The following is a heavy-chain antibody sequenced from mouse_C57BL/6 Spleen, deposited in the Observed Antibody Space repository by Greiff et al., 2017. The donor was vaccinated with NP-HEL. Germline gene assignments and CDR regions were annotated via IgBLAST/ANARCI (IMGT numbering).Heavy chain of an antibody. CDR1: GYTFTSYW. CDR2: IYPGSGST. CDR3: TRLMVKSFYFDY. Sequence: VQLQQSGAELVKPGASVKMSCKASGYTFTSYWITWVKQRPGQGLEWIGDIYPGSGSTNYNEKFKSKATLTVDTSSSTAYMQLSSLTSEDSAVYYCTRLMVKSFYFDYWGQGTTLTVSS. D-gene: IGHD2-1*01. V-gene: IGHV1-55*01. J-gene: IGHJ2*01.